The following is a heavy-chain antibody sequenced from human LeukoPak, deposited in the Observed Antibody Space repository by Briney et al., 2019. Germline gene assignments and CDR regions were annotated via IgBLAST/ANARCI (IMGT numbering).Heavy chain of an antibody. V-gene: IGHV1-2*02. CDR2: INPNSGGT. CDR3: ARYRNYYDSSGYYYVEYFQH. Sequence: ASVKVSFTASVYTFTCYYMHWVRQAPGQGLEWMGWINPNSGGTNYAQKFQGRVTMTRDTSISTAYMELSRLRSDDTAVYYCARYRNYYDSSGYYYVEYFQHWGQGTLVTVSS. D-gene: IGHD3-22*01. CDR1: VYTFTCYY. J-gene: IGHJ1*01.